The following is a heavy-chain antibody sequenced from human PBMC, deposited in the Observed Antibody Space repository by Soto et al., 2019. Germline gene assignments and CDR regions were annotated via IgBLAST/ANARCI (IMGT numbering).Heavy chain of an antibody. Sequence: QVQLVQSGAEVKKPGSSVKVSCKASGGTFSSYAISWVRQAPGQGLEWMGGIIAIFGTADYAKKSKGRVTITADESTSRADMELSSLRSKDTAVYYCARELVGATWRGLLPWGQGTLVTVSS. CDR1: GGTFSSYA. V-gene: IGHV1-69*01. D-gene: IGHD1-26*01. J-gene: IGHJ5*02. CDR2: IIAIFGTA. CDR3: ARELVGATWRGLLP.